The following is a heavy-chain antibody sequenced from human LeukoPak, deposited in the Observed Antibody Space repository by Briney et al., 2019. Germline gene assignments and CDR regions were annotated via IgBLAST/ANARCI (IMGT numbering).Heavy chain of an antibody. D-gene: IGHD3-3*01. V-gene: IGHV3-23*01. CDR3: AKLSAGGDFWSGYYGDYYYYYMDV. CDR2: ISGSGGST. CDR1: GFTFSSYA. J-gene: IGHJ6*03. Sequence: GGSLRLSCAASGFTFSSYAMSWVRQAPGKELEWVSAISGSGGSTYYADSVKGRFTISRDNSKNTLYLQMNSLRAEDTAVYYCAKLSAGGDFWSGYYGDYYYYYMDVWGKGTMVTVSS.